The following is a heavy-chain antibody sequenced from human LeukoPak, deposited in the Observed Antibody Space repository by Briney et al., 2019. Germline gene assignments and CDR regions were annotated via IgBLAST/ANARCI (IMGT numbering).Heavy chain of an antibody. CDR1: GYTFTGYY. Sequence: ASVKVSCKASGYTFTGYYMHWVRQAPGQGLEWMGWINPNSGGTNYAQKLQGRVTMTTDTSTSTAYMELRSLRSDDTAVYYCARDVEATDAFDIWGQGTMVTVSS. J-gene: IGHJ3*02. D-gene: IGHD1-26*01. CDR2: INPNSGGT. V-gene: IGHV1-2*02. CDR3: ARDVEATDAFDI.